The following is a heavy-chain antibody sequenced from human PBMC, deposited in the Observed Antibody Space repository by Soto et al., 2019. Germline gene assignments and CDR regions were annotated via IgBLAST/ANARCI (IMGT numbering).Heavy chain of an antibody. CDR3: AKWGGAWSDY. V-gene: IGHV3-7*01. CDR1: GFACSSYY. CDR2: VNEDGSEK. Sequence: EVQLVESGGGLVQPGGSLRLSCAASGFACSSYYMSWVRQAQGKGLEWVANVNEDGSEKYYVDSVKGRFTVSRDNAKKSLYLQMNSLRVEDTAVYYCAKWGGAWSDYWGQGTLVTVSS. J-gene: IGHJ4*02. D-gene: IGHD1-26*01.